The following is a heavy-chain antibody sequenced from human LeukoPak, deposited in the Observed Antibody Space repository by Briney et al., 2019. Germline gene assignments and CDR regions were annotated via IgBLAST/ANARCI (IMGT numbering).Heavy chain of an antibody. CDR3: ATNAGPVPHDAFDI. CDR1: GVSVTIYQ. J-gene: IGHJ3*02. Sequence: SETLSLTCTVAGVSVTIYQWYWIRQPPGQGLEWIGYTQGDGITDYNPSLKSRVLISKDTSKNQISLRLSSVTAADTALYYCATNAGPVPHDAFDIWGQGTMVTVSS. V-gene: IGHV4-4*08. D-gene: IGHD2-8*01. CDR2: TQGDGIT.